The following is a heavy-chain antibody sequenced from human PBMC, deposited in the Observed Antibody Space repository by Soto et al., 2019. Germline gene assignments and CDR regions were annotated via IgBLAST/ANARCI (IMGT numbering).Heavy chain of an antibody. CDR1: GGSISSSSYY. CDR3: ARHSGKYYFDY. J-gene: IGHJ4*02. Sequence: SETLSLTCTGSGGSISSSSYYWGWIRQPPGKGLEWIGSIYYSGSTYYNPSLKSRVTISVDTSKNQFSLKLSSVTAADTAVYYCARHSGKYYFDYWGQGTLVTVSS. D-gene: IGHD1-26*01. V-gene: IGHV4-39*01. CDR2: IYYSGST.